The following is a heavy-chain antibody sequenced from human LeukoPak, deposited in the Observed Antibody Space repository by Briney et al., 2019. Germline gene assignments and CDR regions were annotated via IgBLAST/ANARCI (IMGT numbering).Heavy chain of an antibody. D-gene: IGHD3-16*02. CDR1: GFTFSTYT. CDR3: ARDRGGVIAPYYFDY. Sequence: GGSLRLSCAASGFTFSTYTMNWVRQAPGKGLEWVSSISSSSAYMNYADSVKGRFTISRDNAKNSLSLQMNSLRAEDTAVYYCARDRGGVIAPYYFDYWGQGTLVTVSS. V-gene: IGHV3-21*01. CDR2: ISSSSAYM. J-gene: IGHJ4*02.